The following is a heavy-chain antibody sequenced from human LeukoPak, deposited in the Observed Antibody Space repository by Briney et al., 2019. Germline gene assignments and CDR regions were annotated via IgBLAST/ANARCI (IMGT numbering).Heavy chain of an antibody. CDR1: GFTFSSYG. D-gene: IGHD3-3*01. CDR3: ARTDFWSGHNLDY. V-gene: IGHV3-48*01. Sequence: GGSLRLSCAASGFTFSSYGMSWVRQAPGKGLEWVSYISISTSSIYYADSVKGRFTISRDNAKNSLYLQMNSLRAEDTAVYYCARTDFWSGHNLDYWGQGTLVTVSS. J-gene: IGHJ4*02. CDR2: ISISTSSI.